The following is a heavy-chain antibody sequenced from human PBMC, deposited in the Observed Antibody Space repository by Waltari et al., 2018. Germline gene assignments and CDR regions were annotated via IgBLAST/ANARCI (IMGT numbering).Heavy chain of an antibody. D-gene: IGHD2-15*01. CDR1: GCPISSYY. CDR3: VGGGRRCGGPHWFDY. CDR2: RYYSGSSVSNVYDTGRT. V-gene: IGHV4-59*01. Sequence: QVQLQESRPGLVNPSETLSLTCSVSGCPISSYYWTWTRQPPGKGPEWCGYRYYSGSSVSNVYDTGRTDYNPSTNSLVTKSVDTSKNQFSLNLESVAVADTALYYCVGGGRRCGGPHWFDYWGQGALVTVSS. J-gene: IGHJ4*02.